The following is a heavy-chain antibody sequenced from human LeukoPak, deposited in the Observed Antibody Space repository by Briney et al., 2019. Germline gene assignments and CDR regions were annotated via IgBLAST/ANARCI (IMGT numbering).Heavy chain of an antibody. Sequence: SETLSLTCAVSGGSISSGGYSWSWIRQPPGKGLEWIGYNYHSGSTYYNPSLKSRVTISVDRSKNQFSLKLSSVTAADTAVYYCARDFDEGGWFDPWGQGTLVTVSS. D-gene: IGHD3-9*01. CDR2: NYHSGST. J-gene: IGHJ5*02. CDR1: GGSISSGGYS. V-gene: IGHV4-30-2*01. CDR3: ARDFDEGGWFDP.